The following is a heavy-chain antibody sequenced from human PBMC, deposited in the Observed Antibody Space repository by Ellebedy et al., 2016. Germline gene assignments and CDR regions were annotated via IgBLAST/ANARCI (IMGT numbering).Heavy chain of an antibody. Sequence: GESLKISCVASGFAFSNYAMNWVRQAPGKGLQWVSAISGSGSRTYYADSVKGRLTISRDNSKNTLYLQMNSLRAEDTAIFYCAKDSTPGGYYYYGMDVWGQGTTVIVSS. CDR3: AKDSTPGGYYYYGMDV. CDR2: ISGSGSRT. V-gene: IGHV3-23*01. J-gene: IGHJ6*02. D-gene: IGHD2-8*02. CDR1: GFAFSNYA.